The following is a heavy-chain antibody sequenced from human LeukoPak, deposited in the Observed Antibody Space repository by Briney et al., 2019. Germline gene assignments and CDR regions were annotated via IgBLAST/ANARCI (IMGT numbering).Heavy chain of an antibody. V-gene: IGHV4-59*12. Sequence: SETLSLTCSVSGGSISSYYWSWIRQPPGKGLEWIGYIYYNGSTNYNPSLESRVTISLDTSKNQFSLKLSSVTAADTAVYYCAIAARRRTYYYYYGMDVWGQGTTVTVSS. CDR2: IYYNGST. J-gene: IGHJ6*02. CDR3: AIAARRRTYYYYYGMDV. CDR1: GGSISSYY. D-gene: IGHD6-6*01.